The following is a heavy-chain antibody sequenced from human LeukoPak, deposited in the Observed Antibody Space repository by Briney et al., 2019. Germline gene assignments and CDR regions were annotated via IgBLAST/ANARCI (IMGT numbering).Heavy chain of an antibody. D-gene: IGHD5-18*01. V-gene: IGHV4-30-2*01. CDR3: ARKEYSLDY. J-gene: IGHJ4*02. Sequence: SETLSLTCAVSGGSISSGGYSWNWIRQPPGKGLEWIGYIYHSGSTYYNLSLKSRVTISIDRSKNQFSLNLSSVTAADTAVYYCARKEYSLDYWGQGTLVTVSS. CDR2: IYHSGST. CDR1: GGSISSGGYS.